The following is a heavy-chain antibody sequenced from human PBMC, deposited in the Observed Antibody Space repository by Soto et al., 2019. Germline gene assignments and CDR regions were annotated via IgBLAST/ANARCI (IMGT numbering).Heavy chain of an antibody. CDR1: VGSISSYY. Sequence: QVQLQESGPGLVKPSETLSLTCTVSVGSISSYYWSWIRQPPGKGLEWIGYIYYSGSTNYKPSLKSRVTISVDTSKKQFSLNLSSVTAADTAVYYCARLGWVGTSYYFDFWGQGILVSVSS. J-gene: IGHJ4*02. CDR2: IYYSGST. D-gene: IGHD3-10*01. V-gene: IGHV4-59*01. CDR3: ARLGWVGTSYYFDF.